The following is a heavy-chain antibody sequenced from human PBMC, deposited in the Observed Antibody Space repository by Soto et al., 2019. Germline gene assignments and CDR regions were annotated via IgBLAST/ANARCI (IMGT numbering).Heavy chain of an antibody. CDR2: ISGSGGST. D-gene: IGHD4-17*01. V-gene: IGHV3-23*01. J-gene: IGHJ3*02. Sequence: EVQLLESGGGLVQPGGSLRLSCAASGFTFSSYAMSWVRQAPGKGLEWVSAISGSGGSTYYADSVKGRFTISRDNSKNTLYLQMNSLRAEDTAVYYCAGYGDYAVAFDIWGQVTMVTVSS. CDR3: AGYGDYAVAFDI. CDR1: GFTFSSYA.